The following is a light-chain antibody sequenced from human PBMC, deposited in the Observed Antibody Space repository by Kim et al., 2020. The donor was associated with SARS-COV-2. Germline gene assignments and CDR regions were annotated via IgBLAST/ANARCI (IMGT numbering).Light chain of an antibody. CDR1: SSNIAGDY. CDR2: RNN. J-gene: IGLJ1*01. CDR3: AAWDDSLRGYV. V-gene: IGLV1-47*01. Sequence: ELTQPPSASGTPGQRVTISCSVGSSNIAGDYVHWYQQLPGTAPKLLIYRNNQRPSGVPDRFSGSKSGTSASLAIGGLRSEDEADYYCAAWDDSLRGYVFGTATKVTVL.